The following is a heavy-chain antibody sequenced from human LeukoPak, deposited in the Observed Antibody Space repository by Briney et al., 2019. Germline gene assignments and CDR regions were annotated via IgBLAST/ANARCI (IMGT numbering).Heavy chain of an antibody. V-gene: IGHV4-34*01. D-gene: IGHD2/OR15-2a*01. CDR1: GGSFSAYH. J-gene: IGHJ6*03. CDR2: VNHSGST. CDR3: ARGSYYFDSSDNHYYYNCMDV. Sequence: PSETLSLTCAVYGGSFSAYHWTWIRQPPGMGLEWIGEVNHSGSTNYNASLKSRLTISADTSKNQFSLKVSSVTAADAAVYYLARGSYYFDSSDNHYYYNCMDVWGEGTTATVS.